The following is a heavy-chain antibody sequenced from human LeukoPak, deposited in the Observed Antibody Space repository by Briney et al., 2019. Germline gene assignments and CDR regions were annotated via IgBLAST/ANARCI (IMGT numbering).Heavy chain of an antibody. Sequence: PGGSLRLSCAASGFTFSSYEMNWVRQARGGGLEGVSYISSSGSTIYYADSVKGRFTISRDNAKNSLYLQMNSLKAEDTAVYYCARDYAVAILTGYYKYFDYWGQGTLVTVSS. J-gene: IGHJ4*02. D-gene: IGHD3-9*01. CDR3: ARDYAVAILTGYYKYFDY. V-gene: IGHV3-48*03. CDR1: GFTFSSYE. CDR2: ISSSGSTI.